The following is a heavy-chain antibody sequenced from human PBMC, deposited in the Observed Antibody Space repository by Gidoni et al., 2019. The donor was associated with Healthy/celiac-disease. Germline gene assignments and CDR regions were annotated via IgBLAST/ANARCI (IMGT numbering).Heavy chain of an antibody. D-gene: IGHD5-12*01. CDR1: GGSISSYY. V-gene: IGHV4-59*01. CDR2: IYYSGST. Sequence: QVQLQESGPGLVKPSETLSLTCTVSGGSISSYYWSWIRQPPGKGLEWIGYIYYSGSTNYNPSLKSRVTISVDTSKNQFSLKLSSVTAADTAVYYCARDRVAYEHYYGMDVWGQGTTVTVSS. CDR3: ARDRVAYEHYYGMDV. J-gene: IGHJ6*02.